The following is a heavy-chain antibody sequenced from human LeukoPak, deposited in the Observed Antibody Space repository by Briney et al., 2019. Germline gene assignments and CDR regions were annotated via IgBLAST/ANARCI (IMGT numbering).Heavy chain of an antibody. D-gene: IGHD3-10*01. CDR1: GGTFSSYA. CDR3: ALLWFGQDRGDY. J-gene: IGHJ4*02. V-gene: IGHV1-69*13. CDR2: IIPIFGTA. Sequence: GASVKVSCKASGGTFSSYAISWVRQAPGQGLEWMGGIIPIFGTANYAQKFQGRVTITADESTSTAYMELSSLRSEDTAVYYCALLWFGQDRGDYWGQGTLVTVSS.